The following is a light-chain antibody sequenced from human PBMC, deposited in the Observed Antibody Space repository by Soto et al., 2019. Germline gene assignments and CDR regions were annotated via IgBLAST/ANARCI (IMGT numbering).Light chain of an antibody. Sequence: EIVLTQSPATLSLSPGERATLSCRASQSVSTYLAWYQQKPGQAPRLLISYASNRATGIPARFSGSGSGTDFTLTISSLEPEDFAVYSCQQRSLWPFTFGPGTKVDI. CDR1: QSVSTY. CDR2: YAS. CDR3: QQRSLWPFT. J-gene: IGKJ3*01. V-gene: IGKV3-11*01.